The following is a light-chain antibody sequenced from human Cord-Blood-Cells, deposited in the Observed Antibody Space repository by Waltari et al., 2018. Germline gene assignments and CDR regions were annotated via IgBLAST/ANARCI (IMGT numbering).Light chain of an antibody. V-gene: IGKV1-5*03. CDR1: QSISSW. Sequence: DIQMTQSPSTLSASVGDRVTITCRASQSISSWLTWYQQKQGKAPKLLIYNASILEIGFPSRFGAVGFATNFTPTSGSRQPNLLPRYSGQQYTRYSCTFGQGTKLEIK. CDR2: NAS. CDR3: QQYTRYSCT. J-gene: IGKJ2*02.